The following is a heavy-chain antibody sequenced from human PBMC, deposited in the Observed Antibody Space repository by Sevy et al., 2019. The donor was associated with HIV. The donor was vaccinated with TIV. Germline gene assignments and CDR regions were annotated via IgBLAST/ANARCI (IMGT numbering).Heavy chain of an antibody. J-gene: IGHJ4*02. CDR1: GFTFSDHY. CDR2: IRNKANRYTT. Sequence: GGSLRLSCAASGFTFSDHYMDWVRQAPGKGLEWVGRIRNKANRYTTEYAESVKGRFTISRDDSQNSLYLQMNSLKTEDTAVYYCVRAVAGGVDYWGQGTLVTVSS. D-gene: IGHD6-19*01. V-gene: IGHV3-72*01. CDR3: VRAVAGGVDY.